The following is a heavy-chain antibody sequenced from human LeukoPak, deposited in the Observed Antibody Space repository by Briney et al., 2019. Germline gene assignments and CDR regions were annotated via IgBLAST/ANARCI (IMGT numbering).Heavy chain of an antibody. CDR2: IKQDGSEK. J-gene: IGHJ4*02. D-gene: IGHD3-3*01. CDR1: GFTFSSYW. V-gene: IGHV3-7*03. CDR3: AKKYDFWSGYYDY. Sequence: GGSLRLSCAASGFTFSSYWMSWVRQAPGKGLEWVANIKQDGSEKYYVDSVKGRFTISRDNAKNSLYLQMNSLRAEDTAVYYCAKKYDFWSGYYDYWGQGTLVTVSS.